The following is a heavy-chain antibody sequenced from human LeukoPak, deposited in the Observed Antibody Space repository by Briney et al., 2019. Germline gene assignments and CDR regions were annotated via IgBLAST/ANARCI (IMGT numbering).Heavy chain of an antibody. CDR3: ARDPRGFDWSPYGMDV. Sequence: SQTLSLTCTVSGGSISSGGYYWSWIRQHPGKGLEWIGYIYYSGSTNYNPSLKSRVTISVDTSKNQFSLKLSSVTAADTAVYYCARDPRGFDWSPYGMDVWGKGTTVTVSS. CDR2: IYYSGST. V-gene: IGHV4-61*08. CDR1: GGSISSGGYY. D-gene: IGHD3-9*01. J-gene: IGHJ6*04.